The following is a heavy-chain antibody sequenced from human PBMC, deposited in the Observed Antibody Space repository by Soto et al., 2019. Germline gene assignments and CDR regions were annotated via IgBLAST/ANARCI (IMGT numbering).Heavy chain of an antibody. CDR2: ISSSSSTI. V-gene: IGHV3-48*02. J-gene: IGHJ6*02. Sequence: GGSLRLSCAASGFTFSSYSMNWVRQAPGKGLEWVSYISSSSSTIYYADSVKGRFTISRDNAKNSLYLQMNSLRDEDTAVYYCARDPLLLLWFGFMDVWGQGTTVTVSS. CDR3: ARDPLLLLWFGFMDV. D-gene: IGHD3-10*01. CDR1: GFTFSSYS.